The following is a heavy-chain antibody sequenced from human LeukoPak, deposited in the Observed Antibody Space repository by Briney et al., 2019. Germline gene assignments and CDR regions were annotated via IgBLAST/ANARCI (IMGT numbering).Heavy chain of an antibody. V-gene: IGHV4-59*01. CDR1: GGSINSYY. D-gene: IGHD2-2*02. CDR2: IYYSGST. Sequence: PSETLSLTCSVSGGSINSYYWTWIRQPPGKGLEWIGYIYYSGSTNYNPSLKSQVTISVDTSKNQFSLKLSSVTAADTAVYYCARDPQSYTGYYGMDVWGKGTTVTVSS. J-gene: IGHJ6*04. CDR3: ARDPQSYTGYYGMDV.